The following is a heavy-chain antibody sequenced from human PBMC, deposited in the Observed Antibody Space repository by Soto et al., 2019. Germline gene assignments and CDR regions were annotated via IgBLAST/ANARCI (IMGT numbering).Heavy chain of an antibody. Sequence: QVQLVESGGGVVQPGRSLRLSCAASGFTFSSYTMHWVRQAPGKGLEWVAAISYDGSNKYYEDSVKGRFTISRDNSKNTLYVQMNSLRGEDTAVYYCARGAGIAVAGTSFEYWGQGTLVTVSS. D-gene: IGHD6-19*01. V-gene: IGHV3-30-3*01. CDR2: ISYDGSNK. CDR1: GFTFSSYT. J-gene: IGHJ4*02. CDR3: ARGAGIAVAGTSFEY.